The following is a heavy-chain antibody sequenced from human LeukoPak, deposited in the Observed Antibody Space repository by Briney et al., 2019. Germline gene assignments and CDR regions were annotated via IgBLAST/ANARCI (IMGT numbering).Heavy chain of an antibody. J-gene: IGHJ4*02. D-gene: IGHD6-13*01. V-gene: IGHV4-31*11. Sequence: SETLSLTCAVYGGSFSGYYWSWIRQHPGKGLEWIGYIYYSGSTYYNPSLKSRVTISVDTSKNQFSLKLSSVTAADTAVYYCARRGYSSSRSYLYFDYWGQGTLVTVSS. CDR3: ARRGYSSSRSYLYFDY. CDR1: GGSFSGYY. CDR2: IYYSGST.